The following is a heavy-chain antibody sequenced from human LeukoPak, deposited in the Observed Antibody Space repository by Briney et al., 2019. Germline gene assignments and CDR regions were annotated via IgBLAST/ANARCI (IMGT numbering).Heavy chain of an antibody. CDR2: IYYSGST. Sequence: PSETLSLTCTVSGGSISSYYWSWIRQPPGKGLEWIGYIYYSGSTNYNPSLKSRVTISVDTSKNQFSLKLSSVTAADTAVYYCARAQVAGTFDYWGLGTLVTVSS. CDR3: ARAQVAGTFDY. V-gene: IGHV4-59*01. D-gene: IGHD6-19*01. CDR1: GGSISSYY. J-gene: IGHJ4*02.